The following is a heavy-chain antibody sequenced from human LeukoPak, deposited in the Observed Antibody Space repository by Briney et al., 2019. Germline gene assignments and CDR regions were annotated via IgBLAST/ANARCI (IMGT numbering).Heavy chain of an antibody. V-gene: IGHV3-23*01. CDR2: IGGSGFST. CDR1: GFTFSSHA. CDR3: AKDIVVVPAAHFDF. Sequence: PGGSLRLSCAASGFTFSSHAMSWVRQAPGKGLEWVSAIGGSGFSTFYADSVKGRFTISRDNSKTTLYLHMNSLRAEDTAVYYCAKDIVVVPAAHFDFWGQGTLVTVSS. J-gene: IGHJ4*02. D-gene: IGHD2-2*01.